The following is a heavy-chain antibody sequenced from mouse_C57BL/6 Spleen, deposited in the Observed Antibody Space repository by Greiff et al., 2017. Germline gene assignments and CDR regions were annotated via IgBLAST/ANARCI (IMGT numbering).Heavy chain of an antibody. CDR3: AGGGYSNAYAMDY. D-gene: IGHD2-5*01. J-gene: IGHJ4*01. Sequence: EVMLVESGGGLVKPGGSLKLSCAASGFTFSDYGMHWVRQAPEKGLEWVAYISSGSSTIYYADTVKGRFTISRDNAKNTLFLQMTSLRSEDTAMYYCAGGGYSNAYAMDYWGQGTSVTVSS. CDR1: GFTFSDYG. V-gene: IGHV5-17*01. CDR2: ISSGSSTI.